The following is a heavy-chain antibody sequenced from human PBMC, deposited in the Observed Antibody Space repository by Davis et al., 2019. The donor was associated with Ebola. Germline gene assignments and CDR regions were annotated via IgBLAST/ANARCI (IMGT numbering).Heavy chain of an antibody. CDR1: GGTFSSYA. Sequence: AASVKVSCKASGGTFSSYAISWVRQAPGQGLEWMGGIIPIFGTANYAQKLQGRVTMTTDTSTSTAYMELRSLRSDDTAVYYCARSITMIVVVNGWFDPWGQGTLVTVSS. J-gene: IGHJ5*02. D-gene: IGHD3-22*01. CDR2: IIPIFGTA. CDR3: ARSITMIVVVNGWFDP. V-gene: IGHV1-69*05.